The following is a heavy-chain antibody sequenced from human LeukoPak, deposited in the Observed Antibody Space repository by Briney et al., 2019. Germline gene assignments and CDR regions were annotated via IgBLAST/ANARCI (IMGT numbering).Heavy chain of an antibody. Sequence: SETLSLTCTVSGGSISSYYWSWIRQPPGKGLEWIGYIYYSGSTNYNPSLKSRVTISVDTSKNQFSLKLSSVTAADTVVYYCARQGCSGGSCYSGTDYYYYYGMDVWGQGTAVTVSS. CDR1: GGSISSYY. CDR2: IYYSGST. V-gene: IGHV4-59*08. J-gene: IGHJ6*02. CDR3: ARQGCSGGSCYSGTDYYYYYGMDV. D-gene: IGHD2-15*01.